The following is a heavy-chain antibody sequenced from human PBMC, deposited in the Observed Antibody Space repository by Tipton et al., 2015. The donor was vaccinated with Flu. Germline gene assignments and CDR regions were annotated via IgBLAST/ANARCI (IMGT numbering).Heavy chain of an antibody. CDR3: ARDLGSFNWFVR. CDR1: GDSIGSRYY. CDR2: VHQTGST. Sequence: TLSLTCTVFGDSIGSRYYWAWIRQSPGKGLEWIGNVHQTGSTYYNPSLTSRVTIAVDRPRNQFSLRLTSVTAADTAVYYCARDLGSFNWFVRWGQGAPVTVSS. D-gene: IGHD3-16*01. J-gene: IGHJ5*02. V-gene: IGHV4-38-2*02.